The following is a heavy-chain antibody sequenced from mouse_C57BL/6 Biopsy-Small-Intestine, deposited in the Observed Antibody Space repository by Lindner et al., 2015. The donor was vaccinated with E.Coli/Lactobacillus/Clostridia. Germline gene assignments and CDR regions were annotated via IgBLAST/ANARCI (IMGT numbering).Heavy chain of an antibody. CDR2: IIPIFGTV. V-gene: IGHV1-4*01. Sequence: SVKVSCKASGGTFSTFPISWVRQAPGQGLEWMGGIIPIFGTVKFAQKFQGRVTITADESTSTGYMELSSLRSDDTAVYYCARVHPVNVHYDFWSGPPFDVFDIWGQGTMVTVSS. CDR1: GGTFSTFP. D-gene: IGHD1-2*01. CDR3: ARVHPVNVHYDFWSGPPFDVFDI. J-gene: IGHJ3*01.